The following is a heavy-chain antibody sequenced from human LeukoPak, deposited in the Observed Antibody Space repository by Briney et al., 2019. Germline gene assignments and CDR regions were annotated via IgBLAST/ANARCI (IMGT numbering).Heavy chain of an antibody. Sequence: ASVKVSCKASGCTFTSYYMHWVRQAPGQGLEWMGIINPSGGSTSYAQKFQGRVTMTRDTSTSTVYMELSSLRSEDTAVYYCARDRRGDYGDRKGWFDPWGQGTLVTVSS. D-gene: IGHD4-17*01. CDR3: ARDRRGDYGDRKGWFDP. J-gene: IGHJ5*02. CDR2: INPSGGST. CDR1: GCTFTSYY. V-gene: IGHV1-46*01.